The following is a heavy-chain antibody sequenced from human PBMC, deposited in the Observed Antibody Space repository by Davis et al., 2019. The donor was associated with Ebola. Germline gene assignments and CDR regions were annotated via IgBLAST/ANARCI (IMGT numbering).Heavy chain of an antibody. CDR1: GFTFSSYG. D-gene: IGHD6-19*01. V-gene: IGHV3-33*01. Sequence: GESLKISCAASGFTFSSYGMHWVRQAPGKGLEWVAVIWYDGSNKYYADSVKGRFTISRDNSKNTLYLQMNSLRAEDTAVYYCARDRHSSGWYYGMDVWGKGTTVTVSS. CDR2: IWYDGSNK. J-gene: IGHJ6*04. CDR3: ARDRHSSGWYYGMDV.